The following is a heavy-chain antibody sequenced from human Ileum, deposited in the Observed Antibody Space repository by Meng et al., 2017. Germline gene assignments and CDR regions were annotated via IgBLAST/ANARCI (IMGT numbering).Heavy chain of an antibody. CDR1: GGSISSGGYY. CDR2: IFYSGST. Sequence: VQLQDSGPGLVKPSQTLSLTCIVSGGSISSGGYYWGWIRQHPGKGLEWIGYIFYSGSTYYNSSLKSRITISVDTSKNQFSLKVSSVTAADTAVYYCARVRRGLGLRFDPWGQGTLVTVSS. J-gene: IGHJ5*02. D-gene: IGHD3/OR15-3a*01. V-gene: IGHV4-31*03. CDR3: ARVRRGLGLRFDP.